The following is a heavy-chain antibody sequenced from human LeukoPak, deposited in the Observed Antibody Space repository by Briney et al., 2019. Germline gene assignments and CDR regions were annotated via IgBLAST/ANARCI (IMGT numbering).Heavy chain of an antibody. V-gene: IGHV1-2*02. Sequence: ASVKVSCKASGYTFTGYYMHWVRQAPGQGLEWMGWINPNSGGTNYAQKFQGRVTMTRDTSISTAYMELRSLRSDDTAVYYCAIYSIVVVPAAIAPPAFDIWGQGTMVTVSS. CDR1: GYTFTGYY. CDR3: AIYSIVVVPAAIAPPAFDI. J-gene: IGHJ3*02. CDR2: INPNSGGT. D-gene: IGHD2-2*02.